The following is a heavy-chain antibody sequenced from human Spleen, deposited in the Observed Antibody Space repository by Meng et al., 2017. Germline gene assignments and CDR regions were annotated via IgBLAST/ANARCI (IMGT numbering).Heavy chain of an antibody. J-gene: IGHJ4*02. CDR3: ARLAVAGYDY. Sequence: SLKISCAASGFTFDDYAMHWVRQAPGKGLEWVSGISWNSGSIGYADSVKGRFTISRDNAKNSLYLQMNSLRAEDTAVYYCARLAVAGYDYWGQGTLVTVSS. D-gene: IGHD6-19*01. CDR1: GFTFDDYA. CDR2: ISWNSGSI. V-gene: IGHV3-9*01.